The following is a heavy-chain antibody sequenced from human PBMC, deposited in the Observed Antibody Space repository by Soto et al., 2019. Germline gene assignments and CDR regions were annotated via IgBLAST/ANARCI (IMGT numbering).Heavy chain of an antibody. J-gene: IGHJ4*02. V-gene: IGHV1-18*01. D-gene: IGHD3-3*01. CDR1: VYTFTSYG. Sequence: GXSGKVSCKASVYTFTSYGISWVRQAPGQGLEWMGWISAYNGNTNYAQKLQGRVTMTTDTSTSTAYMELRSLRSDDTAVYYCARDAIFGVVPWGYWGQGTLVTVSS. CDR2: ISAYNGNT. CDR3: ARDAIFGVVPWGY.